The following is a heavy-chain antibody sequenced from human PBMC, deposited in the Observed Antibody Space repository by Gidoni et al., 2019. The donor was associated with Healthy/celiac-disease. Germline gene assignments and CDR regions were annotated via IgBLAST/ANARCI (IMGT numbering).Heavy chain of an antibody. J-gene: IGHJ4*02. Sequence: EVQLVQWGGEVKKHGEAMKSTWKGSGYSITRYWFGWVRQKPGKGLEWMGIIYPGDSHTRYRPSFQGPVTISSDKSISTAYLQWSSLKAADTAMYYCALGYCSGGSCYSFDYWGQGTLVTVSS. CDR1: GYSITRYW. V-gene: IGHV5-51*01. CDR2: IYPGDSHT. D-gene: IGHD2-15*01. CDR3: ALGYCSGGSCYSFDY.